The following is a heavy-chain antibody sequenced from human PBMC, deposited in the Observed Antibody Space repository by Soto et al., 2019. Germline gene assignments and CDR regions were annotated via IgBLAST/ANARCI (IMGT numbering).Heavy chain of an antibody. V-gene: IGHV1-18*01. CDR3: ARLGTVRTYFDY. J-gene: IGHJ4*02. CDR2: NSAYTGDT. D-gene: IGHD4-17*01. Sequence: QVHLVQSGAEVKKPGASVKVSCKASGYIFSSYAVTWVRQAPGQGLEWMGWNSAYTGDTNYTQNLQDRVTTTTDTSTNTAYMELRDLRYDDTAVYYCARLGTVRTYFDYWGQGTLITVSS. CDR1: GYIFSSYA.